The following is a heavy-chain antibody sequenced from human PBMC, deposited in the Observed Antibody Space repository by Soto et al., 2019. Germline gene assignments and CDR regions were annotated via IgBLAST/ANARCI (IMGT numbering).Heavy chain of an antibody. V-gene: IGHV4-61*01. CDR1: GGSVSSGSYY. D-gene: IGHD6-13*01. CDR3: ARVAAAAARDDY. Sequence: SETLSLTCTVSGGSVSSGSYYWSWIRQPPGKGLEWIGYIYYSGSTNYNPSLKSRVTISVDTSKNQFSLKLSSVTAADTAVYYCARVAAAAARDDYWGQGTLVTVSS. J-gene: IGHJ4*02. CDR2: IYYSGST.